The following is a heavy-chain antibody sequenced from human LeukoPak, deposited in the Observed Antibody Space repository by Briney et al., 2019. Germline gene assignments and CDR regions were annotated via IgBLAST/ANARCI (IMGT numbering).Heavy chain of an antibody. Sequence: GGSLRLSCTASGFTFSNYWMNWVRQAPGKGLEWMANIKQDGSEKYYVDSVKGRFTISRDNAKNSLFLQMNNLRAEDTAVYYCASLTAVVVLPDIVRGDAFDIWGQGTMVTVSS. CDR3: ASLTAVVVLPDIVRGDAFDI. CDR2: IKQDGSEK. CDR1: GFTFSNYW. D-gene: IGHD2-2*01. V-gene: IGHV3-7*01. J-gene: IGHJ3*02.